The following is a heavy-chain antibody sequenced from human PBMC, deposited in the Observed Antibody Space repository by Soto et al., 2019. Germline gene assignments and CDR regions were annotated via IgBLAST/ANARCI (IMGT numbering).Heavy chain of an antibody. CDR1: GGSFSGYY. V-gene: IGHV4-34*01. CDR2: INHSGST. Sequence: QVQLQQWGAGLLKPSETLSLTCAVYGGSFSGYYWSWIRQPPGKGLEWIGEINHSGSTNYNPSLKSRVTMSVDTSKNQFSLKLSSVTAADTAVYYCASLTTMVRGSYFDYWGQGTLVTVSS. D-gene: IGHD3-10*01. J-gene: IGHJ4*02. CDR3: ASLTTMVRGSYFDY.